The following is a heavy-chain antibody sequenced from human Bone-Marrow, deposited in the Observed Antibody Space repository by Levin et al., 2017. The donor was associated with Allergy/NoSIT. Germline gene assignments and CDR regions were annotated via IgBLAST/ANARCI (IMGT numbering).Heavy chain of an antibody. CDR3: TRDLAARPEDYYYGMDG. CDR1: GFTFGDYA. CDR2: IRSKAYGGTT. J-gene: IGHJ6*02. V-gene: IGHV3-49*03. D-gene: IGHD6-6*01. Sequence: GESLKISCTASGFTFGDYAMSWFRQAPGKGLEWVGFIRSKAYGGTTEYAASVKGRFTISRDDSKSIAYLQMNSLKTEDTAVYYCTRDLAARPEDYYYGMDGWGQGTTVTVSS.